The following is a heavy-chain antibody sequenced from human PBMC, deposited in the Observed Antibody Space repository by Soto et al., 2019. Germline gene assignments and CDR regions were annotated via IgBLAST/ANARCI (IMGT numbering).Heavy chain of an antibody. CDR1: GFIFNNYA. D-gene: IGHD3-3*01. J-gene: IGHJ4*02. CDR2: ISAGGGSP. V-gene: IGHV3-23*01. Sequence: GGSLRLSCAASGFIFNNYAMSWVRQAPGKGLEWVSFISAGGGSPNYADSVKGRFTISRDNSKNMVYLQMNSLRAEDTAVYYCARWSYLDYWGQGTRVTVSS. CDR3: ARWSYLDY.